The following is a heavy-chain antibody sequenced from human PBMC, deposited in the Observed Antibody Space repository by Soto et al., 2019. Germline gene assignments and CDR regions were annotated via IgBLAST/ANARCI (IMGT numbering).Heavy chain of an antibody. CDR1: GFTFSSYA. CDR2: ISGSGGGT. V-gene: IGHV3-23*01. J-gene: IGHJ4*02. CDR3: AKFGMATTKRSPPYYIDY. D-gene: IGHD1-1*01. Sequence: GGSLRLSCADSGFTFSSYAMSWFRQAPGKGLEWVSSISGSGGGTYYADSVKGRFTFSRDNSKNTLYLQMNSLRAEDTAVYYCAKFGMATTKRSPPYYIDYWGQGALVTVSS.